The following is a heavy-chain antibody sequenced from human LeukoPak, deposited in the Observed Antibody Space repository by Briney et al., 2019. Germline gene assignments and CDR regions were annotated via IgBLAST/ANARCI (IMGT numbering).Heavy chain of an antibody. V-gene: IGHV3-11*01. D-gene: IGHD1-14*01. CDR1: GFSFSDYY. CDR2: ISSSGGTT. Sequence: GGSVRLSCAASGFSFSDYYMSWIRQAPGKGLEWLSYISSSGGTTYYADSLKGRFSISRDNAKNSLYLQMNSLRVEDTAVYYCARDKYRQPDYYYYMDVWGEGTSVTVSS. J-gene: IGHJ6*03. CDR3: ARDKYRQPDYYYYMDV.